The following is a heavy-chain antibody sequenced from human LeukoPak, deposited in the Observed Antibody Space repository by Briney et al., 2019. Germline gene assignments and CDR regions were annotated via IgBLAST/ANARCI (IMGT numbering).Heavy chain of an antibody. CDR2: IYPGDSDT. Sequence: GESLKISCKGSGYIISNYWIGWVRQMPGKGLEWMGIIYPGDSDTRYSPSFQGQVTISVDESINTAYLQWSSLEASDTAMYYCARQYGRPFDYWGQGTLVTVSS. V-gene: IGHV5-51*01. CDR3: ARQYGRPFDY. J-gene: IGHJ4*02. D-gene: IGHD4-17*01. CDR1: GYIISNYW.